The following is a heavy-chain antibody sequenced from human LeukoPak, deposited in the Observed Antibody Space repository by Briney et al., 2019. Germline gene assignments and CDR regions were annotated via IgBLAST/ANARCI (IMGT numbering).Heavy chain of an antibody. Sequence: VGSLRLSCAASVFTFSSYSMNWVRQAPGKGLEWVSYISSSSSYICYANSLTGRFNSHRNNAKNSLYLQMNSLRAEDTAVYYCAREGRKQLSLVMKDAFDYWGQGTLVTVSS. CDR3: AREGRKQLSLVMKDAFDY. CDR1: VFTFSSYS. CDR2: ISSSSSYI. J-gene: IGHJ4*02. D-gene: IGHD6-13*01. V-gene: IGHV3-21*01.